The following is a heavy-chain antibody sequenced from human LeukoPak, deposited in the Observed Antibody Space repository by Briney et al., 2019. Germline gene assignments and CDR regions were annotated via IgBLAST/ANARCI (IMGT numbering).Heavy chain of an antibody. CDR2: IYYSGST. CDR3: ARDALGDFDY. V-gene: IGHV4-31*03. CDR1: GGSISSGGYY. D-gene: IGHD1-26*01. Sequence: SQTLSLTCTVSGGSISSGGYYWSWIRQHPGKGLEWIGYIYYSGSTYYNPSLKSRVTISVGTSKNQFSLKLSSVTAADTAVYYCARDALGDFDYWGQGTLVTVSS. J-gene: IGHJ4*02.